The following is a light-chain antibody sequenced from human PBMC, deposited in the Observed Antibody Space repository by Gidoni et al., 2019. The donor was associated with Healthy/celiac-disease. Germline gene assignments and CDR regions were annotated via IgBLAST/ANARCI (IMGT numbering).Light chain of an antibody. CDR1: SSDVGGYNY. J-gene: IGLJ1*01. CDR2: DVS. CDR3: SSYTSSSKV. V-gene: IGLV2-14*03. Sequence: QSALTQPASVSGSPGQSSTISCTGTSSDVGGYNYVSWYQQHPSKAPKLMIYDVSNRPSGVSKRCSGSKSGNTASLTISGLQAEDEADYYCSSYTSSSKVFGTGTKITVL.